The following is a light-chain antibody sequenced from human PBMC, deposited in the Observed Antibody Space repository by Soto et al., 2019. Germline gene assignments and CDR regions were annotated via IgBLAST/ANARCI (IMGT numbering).Light chain of an antibody. CDR3: SSYTSSNTLEV. CDR2: EVN. CDR1: SRDVGGSNY. J-gene: IGLJ1*01. Sequence: QSALIQPASVSGSPGQSITISCTRTSRDVGGSNYVSWYQHHPHRAPKLLIYEVNYRPSGVSSRFSGSKSGNTASLTISGLQAEDEADYYCSSYTSSNTLEVFGVGTKLTVL. V-gene: IGLV2-14*01.